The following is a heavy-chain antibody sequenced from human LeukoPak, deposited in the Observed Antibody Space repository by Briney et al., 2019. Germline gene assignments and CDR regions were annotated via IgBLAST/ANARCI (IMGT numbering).Heavy chain of an antibody. Sequence: ASVKVSCKASGYTFTGYYLHWVRQAPGQGLEWMGWINPSGGTNYAQKFQGRVTMTRDTSISTAYMELSRLGSDDTAVYYCASGYYDSSGYDALDYWGQGTLVTVSS. J-gene: IGHJ4*02. CDR1: GYTFTGYY. V-gene: IGHV1-2*02. CDR3: ASGYYDSSGYDALDY. D-gene: IGHD3-22*01. CDR2: INPSGGT.